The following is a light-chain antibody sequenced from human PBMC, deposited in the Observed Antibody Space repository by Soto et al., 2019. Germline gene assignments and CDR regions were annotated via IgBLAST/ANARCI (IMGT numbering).Light chain of an antibody. Sequence: ASQSISSCLAWYQQKPGKAPRFLIYRASSIESGVPWRFSGSGSGTEFTLTISSLQSEDFAAYYCHQYQDLPLTFGRGTRLEIK. V-gene: IGKV1-5*03. CDR2: RAS. CDR1: QSISSC. CDR3: HQYQDLPLT. J-gene: IGKJ5*01.